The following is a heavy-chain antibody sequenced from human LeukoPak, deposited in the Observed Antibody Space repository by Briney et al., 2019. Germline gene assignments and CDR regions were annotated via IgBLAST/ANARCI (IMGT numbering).Heavy chain of an antibody. J-gene: IGHJ4*02. CDR2: ISSSGSTI. CDR1: GFIFSDYY. CDR3: AKYYLVATIRAYFDY. V-gene: IGHV3-11*01. D-gene: IGHD5-12*01. Sequence: PGGSLRLSCAASGFIFSDYYMSWIRQAPGKGLEWVSYISSSGSTIYYADSVKGRLTISRDNSKNTLYLQMNSLRAEDTAVYYCAKYYLVATIRAYFDYWGQGTLVTVSS.